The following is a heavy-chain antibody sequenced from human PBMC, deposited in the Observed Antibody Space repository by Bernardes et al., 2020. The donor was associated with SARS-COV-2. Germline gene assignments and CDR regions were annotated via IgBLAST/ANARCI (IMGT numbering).Heavy chain of an antibody. CDR3: ARDQAYDY. CDR2: IWYDGSHK. J-gene: IGHJ4*02. Sequence: GGSLRLSCAVSGFTFSNYGFHWVRQAPGGGLDWVAIIWYDGSHKYYADSVKGRFTISRDNSKNTLYLQMNSLRAEDTAVYYCARDQAYDYWGQGTLVTVSS. V-gene: IGHV3-33*01. CDR1: GFTFSNYG.